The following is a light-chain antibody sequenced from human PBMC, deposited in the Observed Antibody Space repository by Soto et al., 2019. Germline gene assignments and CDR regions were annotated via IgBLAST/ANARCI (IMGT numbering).Light chain of an antibody. CDR2: EVS. CDR1: SIDIGGYNY. J-gene: IGLJ2*01. CDR3: LSYASSNTLL. V-gene: IGLV2-14*01. Sequence: QSALTQPASVSGSPGQSIAISCTGTSIDIGGYNYVSWYQQHPGRAPQLIIFEVSNRPSGVSNRFSGAKSGNTASLTISGLQPEEEADYYYLSYASSNTLLFGGGTKLTVL.